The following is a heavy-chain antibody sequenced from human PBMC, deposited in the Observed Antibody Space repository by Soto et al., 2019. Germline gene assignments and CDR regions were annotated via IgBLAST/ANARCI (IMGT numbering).Heavy chain of an antibody. J-gene: IGHJ4*02. V-gene: IGHV1-69*12. CDR3: ATDGVDSSGYLED. Sequence: QVQLVQSGAEVKKPGSSVKVSCKASGGTFSNYAVSWVRQAPGQGLAWMGAIIPIFGTAHYAQKFQGRVTITADESTSTAYMELSSLRSEDTAVYYCATDGVDSSGYLEDWGQGTLVTVSS. CDR2: IIPIFGTA. D-gene: IGHD3-22*01. CDR1: GGTFSNYA.